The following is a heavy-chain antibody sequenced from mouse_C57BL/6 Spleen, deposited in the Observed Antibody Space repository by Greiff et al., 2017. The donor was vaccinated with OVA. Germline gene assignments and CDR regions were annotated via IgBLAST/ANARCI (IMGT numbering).Heavy chain of an antibody. CDR1: GFSLTSYG. Sequence: VMLVESGPGLVQPSQSLSITCTVSGFSLTSYGVHWVRQSPGKGLEWLGVIWSGGSTDYNAAFISRLSISKDNSKSQVFFKMNSLQADDTAIYYCARFITTVVARGYFDVWGTGTTVTVSS. D-gene: IGHD1-1*01. CDR3: ARFITTVVARGYFDV. J-gene: IGHJ1*03. CDR2: IWSGGST. V-gene: IGHV2-2*01.